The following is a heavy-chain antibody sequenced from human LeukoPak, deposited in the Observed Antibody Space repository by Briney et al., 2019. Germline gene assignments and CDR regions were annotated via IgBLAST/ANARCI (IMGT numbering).Heavy chain of an antibody. CDR1: GFTFSSYG. D-gene: IGHD3-22*01. V-gene: IGHV3-30*02. CDR3: AKAAARDSSGYYPSDY. Sequence: PGGSLRLSCAASGFTFSSYGMHWVRQAPGKGLEWVAFIRYDGSNKYYADSVKGRFTISRDNSKNTLYLQMNSLRAEDTAVYYCAKAAARDSSGYYPSDYWGQGTLVTVSS. CDR2: IRYDGSNK. J-gene: IGHJ4*02.